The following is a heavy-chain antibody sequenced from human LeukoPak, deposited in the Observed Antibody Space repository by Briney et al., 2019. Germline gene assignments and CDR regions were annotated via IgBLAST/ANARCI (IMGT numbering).Heavy chain of an antibody. CDR2: IYYSGSTGST. J-gene: IGHJ4*02. Sequence: PSETLSLTCNVSGGSISNYYWTWIPQPPGKGLEWIGYIYYSGSTGSTNYNPSLKSRVTISLDTSKNQFSLKLISVTAADTAVYYCASVPLYWGQGTLVTVSS. D-gene: IGHD6-6*01. V-gene: IGHV4-59*01. CDR1: GGSISNYY. CDR3: ASVPLY.